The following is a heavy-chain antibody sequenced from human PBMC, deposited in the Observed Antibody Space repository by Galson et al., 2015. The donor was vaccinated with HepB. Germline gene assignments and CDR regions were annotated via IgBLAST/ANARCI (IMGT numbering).Heavy chain of an antibody. CDR1: GGTFSSYA. J-gene: IGHJ3*02. CDR3: ARDHSYYSDNSGYYSDAFDI. V-gene: IGHV1-69*13. Sequence: SVKVSCKASGGTFSSYAISWVRQAPGQELEWMGGILPIFGTTNHAQKFQGRVSITADGSTSTAYMELSSLRPEDTAVYYCARDHSYYSDNSGYYSDAFDIWGQGTLVIVSS. CDR2: ILPIFGTT. D-gene: IGHD3-22*01.